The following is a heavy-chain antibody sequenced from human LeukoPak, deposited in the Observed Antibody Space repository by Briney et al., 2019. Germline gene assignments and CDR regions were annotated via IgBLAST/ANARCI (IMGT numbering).Heavy chain of an antibody. V-gene: IGHV1-2*02. D-gene: IGHD3-10*01. CDR3: ARDRRRYYGSGSYFPPYFDY. J-gene: IGHJ4*02. CDR2: INPNSGGT. CDR1: GYTFTGYY. Sequence: ASVKVSCKASGYTFTGYYMHWVRQAPGQGLEWMGWINPNSGGTNYAQKFQGRVTMTRDTSISTAYMGLSRLRSDDTAVYYCARDRRRYYGSGSYFPPYFDYWGQGTLDTVSS.